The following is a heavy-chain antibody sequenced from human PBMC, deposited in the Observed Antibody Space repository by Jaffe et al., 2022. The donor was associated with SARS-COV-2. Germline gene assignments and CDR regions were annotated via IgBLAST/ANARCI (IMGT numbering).Heavy chain of an antibody. CDR2: IHPNSGAT. J-gene: IGHJ4*02. Sequence: QVQLVQSGAEVKKPGASVKVSCETSGYIFTDYYIHWLRQAPGHAPEWMGWIHPNSGATNYAQKFQGRVTMTRDTSITTASMALSRLRSDDTAMYYCARSNLKISDFDFWGQGTLVTVSS. CDR3: ARSNLKISDFDF. CDR1: GYIFTDYY. V-gene: IGHV1-2*02.